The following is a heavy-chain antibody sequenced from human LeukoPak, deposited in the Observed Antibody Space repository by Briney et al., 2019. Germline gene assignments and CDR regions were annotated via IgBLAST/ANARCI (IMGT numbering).Heavy chain of an antibody. CDR1: GFTVSSNY. CDR3: AKARRDGYNYALLDY. Sequence: PGGSLRLSCPASGFTVSSNYMNWVRQAPGKGLEWVSVIYSGGSTYYADSVKGRFTISRDNSKNTLYLQMNSLRAEDTAVYYCAKARRDGYNYALLDYWGQGTLVTVSS. J-gene: IGHJ4*02. CDR2: IYSGGST. D-gene: IGHD5-24*01. V-gene: IGHV3-66*02.